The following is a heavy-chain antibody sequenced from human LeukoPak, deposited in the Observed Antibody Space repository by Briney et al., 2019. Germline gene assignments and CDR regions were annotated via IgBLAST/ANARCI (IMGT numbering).Heavy chain of an antibody. CDR1: GFTFSSYW. Sequence: GGSLRLSCAASGFTFSSYWMHWVRQAPGKGLEWVSSISSGSTYIFYADSVKGRFTISRDNAKNSLYLQMDSLRAEDTAVYYCARYSGTYRDYWGQGTLVTVSS. CDR2: ISSGSTYI. J-gene: IGHJ4*02. D-gene: IGHD1-26*01. V-gene: IGHV3-21*01. CDR3: ARYSGTYRDY.